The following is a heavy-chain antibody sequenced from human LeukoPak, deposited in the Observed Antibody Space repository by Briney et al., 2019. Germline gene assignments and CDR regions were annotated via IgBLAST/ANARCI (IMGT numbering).Heavy chain of an antibody. J-gene: IGHJ4*02. CDR2: ISYDGSNK. V-gene: IGHV3-30*18. CDR1: GFSFTSYA. CDR3: AKDPYGDTLVY. Sequence: GGSLRLSCAASGFSFTSYAMHWVRQAPGKGLEWVAVISYDGSNKYYADSVKGRFTVSRDNSKNTLYLQMNSLRAEDTAVYYCAKDPYGDTLVYWGQGTLVTVSS. D-gene: IGHD4-17*01.